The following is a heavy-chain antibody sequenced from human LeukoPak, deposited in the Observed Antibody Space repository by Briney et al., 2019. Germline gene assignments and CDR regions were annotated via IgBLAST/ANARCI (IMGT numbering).Heavy chain of an antibody. J-gene: IGHJ3*02. D-gene: IGHD1-14*01. CDR3: ARQDRASDAFDI. V-gene: IGHV1-2*06. CDR2: INPNSGGT. Sequence: ASVKVSCKASGYTFTGYYMHWVRQAPGQGLEWMGRINPNSGGTNYAQKFQGRVTMTRDTSISTAYMELSRLRSDDTAVYYCARQDRASDAFDIWGQGTMVTVSS. CDR1: GYTFTGYY.